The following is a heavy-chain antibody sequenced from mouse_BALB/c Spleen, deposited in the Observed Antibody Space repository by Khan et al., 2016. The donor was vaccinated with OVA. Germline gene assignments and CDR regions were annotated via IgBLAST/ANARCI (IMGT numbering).Heavy chain of an antibody. V-gene: IGHV7-3*02. J-gene: IGHJ1*01. Sequence: EVELVESGGGSVQPGGSLRLSCATSVFTFTDYYMSWVRQPPGKALEWLGFIRNKANGYTTEYSASVKGWFTISRDNSQSVLYLQMNTLRAEDSATYYCTRETVVDIYWYFDVWGAGTTVTVSS. CDR2: IRNKANGYTT. CDR3: TRETVVDIYWYFDV. CDR1: VFTFTDYY. D-gene: IGHD1-1*01.